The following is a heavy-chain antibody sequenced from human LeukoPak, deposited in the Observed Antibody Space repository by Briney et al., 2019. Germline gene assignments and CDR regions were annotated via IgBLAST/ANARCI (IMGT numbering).Heavy chain of an antibody. J-gene: IGHJ4*02. V-gene: IGHV3-30*18. CDR2: ISYDGSNK. Sequence: SGGSLRLSCAASGFTFSSYGMHWVRQAPGKGLEWVAVISYDGSNKYYADSVKGRFTISRDNSKNTLYLQMNSLRAEDTAVYYCAKDLGALKSPSNWGQGTLVTVSS. D-gene: IGHD3-3*02. CDR1: GFTFSSYG. CDR3: AKDLGALKSPSN.